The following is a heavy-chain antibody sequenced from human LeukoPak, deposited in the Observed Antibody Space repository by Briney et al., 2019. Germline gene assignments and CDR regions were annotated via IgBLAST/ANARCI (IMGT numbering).Heavy chain of an antibody. V-gene: IGHV4-4*07. CDR1: GGSIGIYY. D-gene: IGHD5-18*01. CDR2: IHTSGSI. CDR3: ATSGYNYAPFDY. Sequence: SETLSLTCTVSGGSIGIYYWNWIRQHAGKGLEWIGRIHTSGSIIYNPSLKSRVTMSLDTSNNQFSLYLSSVTAADTAVYYCATSGYNYAPFDYWGQGTLVTVSS. J-gene: IGHJ4*02.